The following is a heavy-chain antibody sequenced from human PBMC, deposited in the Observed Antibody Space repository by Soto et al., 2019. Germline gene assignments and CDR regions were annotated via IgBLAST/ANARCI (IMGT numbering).Heavy chain of an antibody. J-gene: IGHJ4*02. CDR3: ARRTNGYFGY. V-gene: IGHV3-23*01. D-gene: IGHD2-8*01. Sequence: GSVRGRFTISRDNSKNTLYLQMNSLRAEDTAIYYCARRTNGYFGYWGQGALVTVSS.